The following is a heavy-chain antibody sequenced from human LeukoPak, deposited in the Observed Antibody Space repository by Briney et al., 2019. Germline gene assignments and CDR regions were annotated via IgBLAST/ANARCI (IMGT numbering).Heavy chain of an antibody. CDR3: ANPRGETSRGFSYYDMYV. V-gene: IGHV3-23*01. Sequence: GGSLRLSCAASGFTFSSYAMSWVRQAPGKGLEWVSAISGSGGSTYYADSVKGRFTISRDNSKNTLYLQMNSQRAEDTSVYYCANPRGETSRGFSYYDMYVWGKGTTVTVSS. CDR2: ISGSGGST. J-gene: IGHJ6*03. CDR1: GFTFSSYA. D-gene: IGHD3-10*01.